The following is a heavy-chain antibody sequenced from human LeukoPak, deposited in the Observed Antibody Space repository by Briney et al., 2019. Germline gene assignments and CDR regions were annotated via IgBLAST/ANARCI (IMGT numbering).Heavy chain of an antibody. CDR1: GFTFSSYA. CDR2: ISYDGSNK. Sequence: GGSLRLSCAASGFTFSSYAMHWVRQAPGKGLEWVAVISYDGSNKYYADSVKGRFTISRDNSKNTLYLQMNSLRAEDTAVYYCARDNREQQLVPPTFDYWGQGSLVTVSS. J-gene: IGHJ4*02. CDR3: ARDNREQQLVPPTFDY. D-gene: IGHD6-13*01. V-gene: IGHV3-30-3*01.